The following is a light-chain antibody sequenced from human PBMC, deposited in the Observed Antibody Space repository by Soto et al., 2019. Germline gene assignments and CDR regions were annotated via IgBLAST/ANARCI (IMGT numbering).Light chain of an antibody. CDR1: TGAVTSGHY. V-gene: IGLV7-46*01. J-gene: IGLJ2*01. CDR3: LLSYSGAHVV. Sequence: QAVVTQEPSLTVSPGGTVTLTCGSSTGAVTSGHYPYWFQQKPGQAPRTLIYDTSNKHSWTPARFSGSLLGGKAALTLSGAQPEDEAEYYCLLSYSGAHVVFGGGTTLTVL. CDR2: DTS.